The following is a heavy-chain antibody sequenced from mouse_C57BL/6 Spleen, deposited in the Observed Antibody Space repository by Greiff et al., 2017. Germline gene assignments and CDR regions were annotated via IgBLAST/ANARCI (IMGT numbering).Heavy chain of an antibody. CDR2: INPSNGGT. CDR3: ARLRFTTVVASDY. Sequence: QVQLQQPGTELVKPWASVKLSCKASGYTFTSYWMHWVKQRPGQGLEWIGNINPSNGGTNYNEKFKSKATLTVDKSSSTAYMQLSSLTSEDSAVDYCARLRFTTVVASDYWGQGTTLTVSS. J-gene: IGHJ2*01. CDR1: GYTFTSYW. D-gene: IGHD1-1*01. V-gene: IGHV1-53*01.